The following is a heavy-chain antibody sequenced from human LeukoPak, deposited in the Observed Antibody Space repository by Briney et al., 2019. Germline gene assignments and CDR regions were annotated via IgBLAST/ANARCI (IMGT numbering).Heavy chain of an antibody. CDR2: INHSGST. CDR3: ARVHCSGGSCYSSFDY. J-gene: IGHJ4*02. V-gene: IGHV4-34*01. D-gene: IGHD2-15*01. Sequence: SETLSLTCAVYGGSFSGYYWSWIRQPPGKGLEWIGEINHSGSTNYNPSLKSRVTISVDTSKNQFSLKLSSVTAADTAVYYCARVHCSGGSCYSSFDYWGQGTLVTVSS. CDR1: GGSFSGYY.